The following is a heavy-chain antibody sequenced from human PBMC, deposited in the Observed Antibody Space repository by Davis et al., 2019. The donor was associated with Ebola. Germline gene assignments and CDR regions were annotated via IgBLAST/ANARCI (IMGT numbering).Heavy chain of an antibody. CDR2: IYYSAIT. V-gene: IGHV4-39*01. CDR1: GGSISSSSYY. Sequence: SETLSPTCTVPGGSISSSSYYWGWNRQPPGKGLEWIGNIYYSAITYYNPSLKSRVTISVDTSKNQFSLKLSSVTAADTAVYYCARGHSYGSMVYGLDVWGQGTTVTVSS. CDR3: ARGHSYGSMVYGLDV. D-gene: IGHD5-18*01. J-gene: IGHJ6*02.